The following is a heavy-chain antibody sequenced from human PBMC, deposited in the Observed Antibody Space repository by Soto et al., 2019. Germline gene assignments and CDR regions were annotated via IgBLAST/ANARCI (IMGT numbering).Heavy chain of an antibody. Sequence: EVQLVDSGGGLVRTGGSLRLSCAASGFTVSSNYISWVRQAPGKGLEWVSVIYADGTTYYADSVKDRFTISRDNSKNTVSLQMRSLRAEDTAVYYCAVDIEVTWMGHYYFDYWGQGALVTVSS. V-gene: IGHV3-66*01. CDR1: GFTVSSNY. CDR2: IYADGTT. J-gene: IGHJ4*02. D-gene: IGHD2-15*01. CDR3: AVDIEVTWMGHYYFDY.